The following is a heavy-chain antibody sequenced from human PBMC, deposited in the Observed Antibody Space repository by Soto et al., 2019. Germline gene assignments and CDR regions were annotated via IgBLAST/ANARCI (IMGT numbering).Heavy chain of an antibody. V-gene: IGHV1-8*01. Sequence: QVQLVQSGAEVKKPGASVKVSCKASGYTFTSYDINWVRQATGQGLEWMGWMNPNSGNTGYAQKFQGRVTMTRNTSISTAYMELSSLRSEDTAVYYCARGLGYYYDSSGYGRGRNYYGMDVWGQGTTVTVSS. J-gene: IGHJ6*02. CDR2: MNPNSGNT. D-gene: IGHD3-22*01. CDR1: GYTFTSYD. CDR3: ARGLGYYYDSSGYGRGRNYYGMDV.